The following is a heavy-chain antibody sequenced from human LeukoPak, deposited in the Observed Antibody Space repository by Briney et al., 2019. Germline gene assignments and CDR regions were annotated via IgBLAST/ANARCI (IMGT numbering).Heavy chain of an antibody. V-gene: IGHV3-9*01. J-gene: IGHJ4*02. D-gene: IGHD5-18*01. CDR3: VKGSDTARAALDY. Sequence: GGSLRLSCAASGFTFDDYAMHWVRQAPGKGLEWVSGISWNSGSIGYADSVKGRFTISRDNAKNSLYLQMNSLRAEDTALYYCVKGSDTARAALDYWGQGTLVTVSS. CDR2: ISWNSGSI. CDR1: GFTFDDYA.